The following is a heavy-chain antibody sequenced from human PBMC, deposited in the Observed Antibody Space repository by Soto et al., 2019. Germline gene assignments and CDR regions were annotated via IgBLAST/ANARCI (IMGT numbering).Heavy chain of an antibody. CDR1: GGSISSGGYY. J-gene: IGHJ6*03. V-gene: IGHV4-31*03. CDR3: ARSSGSIPNYMDV. CDR2: IYYRGST. D-gene: IGHD3-10*01. Sequence: QVHLQESGPGLVKPSQTLSLTCTVSGGSISSGGYYWSWIRKHPGKGLEWIGYIYYRGSTYYNPSLKSRVTISVDTSKNQFSLKLSSVTAADTAVDYCARSSGSIPNYMDVWGKGTTVTVSS.